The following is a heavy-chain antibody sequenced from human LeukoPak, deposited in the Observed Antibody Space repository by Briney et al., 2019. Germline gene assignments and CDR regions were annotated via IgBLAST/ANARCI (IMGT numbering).Heavy chain of an antibody. Sequence: GGSLRLSCAASGFTFSSYGMHWFRQAPDKGLEWVAVIWYDGSNKYYADSVKGRFTITRDNSKNTLYLQMNSLRAEDTAVYYCAQGLRHSGYDLGYWGQGTLVTVSS. CDR2: IWYDGSNK. J-gene: IGHJ4*02. V-gene: IGHV3-33*01. CDR1: GFTFSSYG. D-gene: IGHD5-12*01. CDR3: AQGLRHSGYDLGY.